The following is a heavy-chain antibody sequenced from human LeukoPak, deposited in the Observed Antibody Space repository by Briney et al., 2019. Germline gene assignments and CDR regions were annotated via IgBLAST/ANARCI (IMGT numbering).Heavy chain of an antibody. CDR1: GLNFNNYA. CDR3: AKVGSGWSTPYFYYYMDV. CDR2: IRYDGTNN. J-gene: IGHJ6*03. D-gene: IGHD6-19*01. V-gene: IGHV3-30*02. Sequence: PGGSLRLSCAASGLNFNNYAMPSVRQAPGKRLEWEAFIRYDGTNNYYAYSVTGRFTISRDDSKNTLFLQMNSLRGEDTAVYYCAKVGSGWSTPYFYYYMDVWGNRTTVIVSS.